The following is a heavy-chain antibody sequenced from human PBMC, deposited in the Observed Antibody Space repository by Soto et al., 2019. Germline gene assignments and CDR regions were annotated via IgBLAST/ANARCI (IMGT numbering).Heavy chain of an antibody. D-gene: IGHD6-19*01. V-gene: IGHV3-33*01. CDR3: ARDKPPGIAVAGTGYFDY. Sequence: QVQLVESGGGVVQPGRSLRLSCAASGFTFSSYGMHWVRQAPGKGLEWVAVIWYDGSNKYYADSVKGRFIISRDNSKNTLYLQMNSLRAEDTAVYYCARDKPPGIAVAGTGYFDYWGQGTLVTVSS. CDR2: IWYDGSNK. J-gene: IGHJ4*02. CDR1: GFTFSSYG.